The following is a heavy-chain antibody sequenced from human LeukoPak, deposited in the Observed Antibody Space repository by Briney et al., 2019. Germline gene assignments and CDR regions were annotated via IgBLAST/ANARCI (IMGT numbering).Heavy chain of an antibody. CDR3: ATTTVSDLGRWTIFNY. Sequence: GGSLRVSCAASGFIFKNYWMSWVRQAPGKGLEWVANIQPGGSESYYVGSVKGRFTISRDNADKSLYLQMNSLRDEDTAVYYCATTTVSDLGRWTIFNYWGQGTLVTVSS. V-gene: IGHV3-7*01. D-gene: IGHD4-11*01. J-gene: IGHJ4*02. CDR1: GFIFKNYW. CDR2: IQPGGSES.